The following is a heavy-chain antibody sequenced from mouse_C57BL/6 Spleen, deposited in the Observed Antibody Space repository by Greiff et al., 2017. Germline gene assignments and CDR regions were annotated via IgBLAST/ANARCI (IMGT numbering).Heavy chain of an antibody. Sequence: EVQRVESGGGLVKPGGSLKLSCAASGFTFSDYGMHWVRQAPEKGLEWVAYISSGSSTIYYADTVKGRFTISRDNAKNTLFLQMTSLRSEDTAMYYCARWLLSYAMDYWGQGTSVTVSS. D-gene: IGHD2-3*01. CDR1: GFTFSDYG. V-gene: IGHV5-17*01. CDR3: ARWLLSYAMDY. CDR2: ISSGSSTI. J-gene: IGHJ4*01.